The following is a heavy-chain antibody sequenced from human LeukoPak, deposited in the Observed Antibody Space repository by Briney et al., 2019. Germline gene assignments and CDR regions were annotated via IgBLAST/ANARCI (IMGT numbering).Heavy chain of an antibody. V-gene: IGHV4-39*01. J-gene: IGHJ6*02. CDR2: IYYSGST. D-gene: IGHD2-2*02. Sequence: SETLSLTCTVSGGSISSSSYYWGWIRQPPGKGLEWIGSIYYSGSTYYNPSLKGRVTISVDTSKNQFSLKLSSVTAADTAVYYCARGPKGDIVVVPAAIRNYYYYGMDVWGQGTTVTVSS. CDR1: GGSISSSSYY. CDR3: ARGPKGDIVVVPAAIRNYYYYGMDV.